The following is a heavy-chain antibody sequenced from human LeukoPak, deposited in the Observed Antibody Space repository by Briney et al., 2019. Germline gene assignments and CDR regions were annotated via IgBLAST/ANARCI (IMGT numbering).Heavy chain of an antibody. CDR1: GFTFSSYA. V-gene: IGHV3-23*01. Sequence: QPGRSLRLSCAASGFTFSSYAMSWVRQAPGKGLEWVSAISGSGGSTYYADSVKGRFTISRDNSKNTLYLQMNSLRAEDTAVYYCAKRGAAAGSHPTFDYWGQGTLVTVSS. CDR2: ISGSGGST. CDR3: AKRGAAAGSHPTFDY. J-gene: IGHJ4*02. D-gene: IGHD6-13*01.